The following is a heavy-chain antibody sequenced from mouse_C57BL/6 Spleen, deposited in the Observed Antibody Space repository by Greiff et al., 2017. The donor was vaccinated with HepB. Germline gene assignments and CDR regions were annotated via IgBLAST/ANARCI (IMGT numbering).Heavy chain of an antibody. J-gene: IGHJ4*01. CDR3: AREGTGRAMDY. V-gene: IGHV3-6*01. D-gene: IGHD4-1*01. CDR2: ISYDGSN. Sequence: EVKLQESGPGLVKPSQSLSLTCSVTGYSITSGYYWNWIRQFPGNKLEWMGYISYDGSNNYNPSLKNRISITRDTSKNQFFLKLNSVTTEDTATYYCAREGTGRAMDYWGQGTSVTVSS. CDR1: GYSITSGYY.